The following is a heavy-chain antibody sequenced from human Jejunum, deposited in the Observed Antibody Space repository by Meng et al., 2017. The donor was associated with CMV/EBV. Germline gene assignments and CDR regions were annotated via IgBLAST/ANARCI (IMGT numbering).Heavy chain of an antibody. CDR3: ARDLSGYYSFVDY. CDR1: GYTLTSYD. CDR2: INPNNGGA. V-gene: IGHV1-2*06. J-gene: IGHJ4*02. Sequence: QGVQAWAEVKKPGASVKVSCKASGYTLTSYDINWVRQGTGQGLEWMGRINPNNGGANYAQQFQGRVTMTTDTSISTAYMELSRLRSDDTAVYYCARDLSGYYSFVDYWGQGTLVTVSS. D-gene: IGHD3-22*01.